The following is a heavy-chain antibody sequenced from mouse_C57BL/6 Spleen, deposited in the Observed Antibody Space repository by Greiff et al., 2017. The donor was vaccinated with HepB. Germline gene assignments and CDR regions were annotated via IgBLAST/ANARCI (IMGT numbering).Heavy chain of an antibody. CDR2: IRNKANGYTT. J-gene: IGHJ2*01. V-gene: IGHV7-3*01. CDR3: ARWGDYPDY. Sequence: EVKLMESGGGLVQPGGSLSLSCAASGFTFTDYYMSWVRQPPGKALEWLGFIRNKANGYTTEYSASVKGRFTISRDNSQSILYLQMNALRAEDSATYYCARWGDYPDYWGQGTTLTVSS. CDR1: GFTFTDYY.